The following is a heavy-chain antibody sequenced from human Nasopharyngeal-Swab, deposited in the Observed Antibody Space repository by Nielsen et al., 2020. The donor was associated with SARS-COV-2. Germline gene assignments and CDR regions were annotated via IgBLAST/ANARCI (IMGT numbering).Heavy chain of an antibody. J-gene: IGHJ3*02. CDR3: AKDSGLSGWSGADAFDI. CDR1: GFTFSSYA. CDR2: ISGSGGST. V-gene: IGHV3-23*01. D-gene: IGHD6-19*01. Sequence: GESLKISCAASGFTFSSYAMSWVRQAPGKGLEWVSAISGSGGSTYSADSVKGRFTISRDNSKNTLYLQMNSLRAEDTAVYYCAKDSGLSGWSGADAFDIWGQGTMFIVSS.